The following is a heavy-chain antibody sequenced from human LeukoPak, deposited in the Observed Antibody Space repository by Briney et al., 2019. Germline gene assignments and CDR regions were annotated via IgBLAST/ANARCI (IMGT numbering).Heavy chain of an antibody. CDR3: ARDYVWQDY. CDR1: GYRFTDHY. J-gene: IGHJ4*02. CDR2: INPNSGGT. Sequence: GASVKVSCKAFGYRFTDHYMHWIRQAPGQGLEWMGWINPNSGGTNYAQKFQGRVTMTRDTSISTAYMELSRLTSDDTALYYCARDYVWQDYWGQGTLVTVSS. D-gene: IGHD3-16*01. V-gene: IGHV1-2*02.